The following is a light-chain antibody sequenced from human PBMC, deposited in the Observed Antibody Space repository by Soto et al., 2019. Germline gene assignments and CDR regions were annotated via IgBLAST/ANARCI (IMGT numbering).Light chain of an antibody. CDR3: QKYNSAPLT. V-gene: IGKV1-27*01. CDR1: QGISNY. J-gene: IGKJ1*01. Sequence: DIQMTQSPSSLSASVGDRVTITCRASQGISNYLAWYQQKPGKVPKLLIYAASTSQSGVPSRFSGSGSGTDFTLTIRSLQPEDVATYYCQKYNSAPLTFGQGTKVEIK. CDR2: AAS.